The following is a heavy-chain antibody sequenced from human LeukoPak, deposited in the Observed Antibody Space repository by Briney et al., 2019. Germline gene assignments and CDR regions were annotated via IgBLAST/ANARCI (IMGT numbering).Heavy chain of an antibody. CDR2: IHTSGST. J-gene: IGHJ5*02. Sequence: SETLSLTCTVSGGSISTYYWSWVRQPAGKGLEWIGRIHTSGSTNLNPSLKSRVTISVDTSKNQFSLKLSSVTAADTAVYYCARGGRVRWFGELLYEDWFDPWGQGTLVTVSS. V-gene: IGHV4-4*07. CDR1: GGSISTYY. CDR3: ARGGRVRWFGELLYEDWFDP. D-gene: IGHD3-10*01.